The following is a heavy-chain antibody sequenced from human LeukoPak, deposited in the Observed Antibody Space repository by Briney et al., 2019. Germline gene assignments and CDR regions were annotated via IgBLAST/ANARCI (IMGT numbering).Heavy chain of an antibody. V-gene: IGHV1-69*04. J-gene: IGHJ4*02. CDR2: IIPILGIA. CDR3: ARGSSVAGTNFFDY. D-gene: IGHD6-19*01. Sequence: GSSVKVPCKASGGTFSSYAISWVRQAPGQGLEWMGRIIPILGIANYAQKFQGRVTITADKSTSTAYMELSSLGSEDTAVYYCARGSSVAGTNFFDYWGQGTLVTVSS. CDR1: GGTFSSYA.